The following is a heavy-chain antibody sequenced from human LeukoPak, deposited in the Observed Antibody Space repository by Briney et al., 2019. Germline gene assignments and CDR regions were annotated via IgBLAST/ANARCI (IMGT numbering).Heavy chain of an antibody. J-gene: IGHJ3*02. D-gene: IGHD3-10*01. Sequence: GRSLRLSCAASGFTFSSYGMHWVRQAPGKGVEGGAVISYDGSNKYYADSVKGRFTISRDNSKNTLYLQMNSLRAEDTAVYYCAKDYYGSGRPFDIWGQGTMVTVSS. CDR3: AKDYYGSGRPFDI. CDR1: GFTFSSYG. V-gene: IGHV3-30*18. CDR2: ISYDGSNK.